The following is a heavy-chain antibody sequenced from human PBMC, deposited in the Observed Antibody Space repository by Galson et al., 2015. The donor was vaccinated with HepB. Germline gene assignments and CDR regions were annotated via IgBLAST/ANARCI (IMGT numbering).Heavy chain of an antibody. D-gene: IGHD3-10*01. CDR2: INAGNGNT. V-gene: IGHV1-3*01. J-gene: IGHJ4*02. Sequence: SVKVSCKASGYTFTSYAMNWVRQAPGQRLEWMGWINAGNGNTKYSQKFQGRVTITRDTSASTAYMELSSLRSEDTAVYYCARPQISYGSGSYYYGYWGQGTLVTVSS. CDR1: GYTFTSYA. CDR3: ARPQISYGSGSYYYGY.